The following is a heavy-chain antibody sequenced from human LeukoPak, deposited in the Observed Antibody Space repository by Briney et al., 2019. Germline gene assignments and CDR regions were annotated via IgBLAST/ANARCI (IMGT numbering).Heavy chain of an antibody. D-gene: IGHD4-23*01. CDR2: ITPIFGTP. CDR1: GGTFSSYP. Sequence: ASVKVSCKVSGGTFSSYPISWVRQAPGQGLEWMGEITPIFGTPDYAQKFQGRLTITADESTTTTYMELSSLRSEDTAIYYCARNSRVVSTSGLNYWGQGTLVTVSS. V-gene: IGHV1-69*01. J-gene: IGHJ4*02. CDR3: ARNSRVVSTSGLNY.